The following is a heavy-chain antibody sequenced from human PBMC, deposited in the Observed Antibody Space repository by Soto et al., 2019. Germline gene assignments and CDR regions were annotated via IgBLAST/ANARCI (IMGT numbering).Heavy chain of an antibody. CDR1: GGSISSGGYY. D-gene: IGHD6-13*01. CDR3: ARAFARAEAGTNWFDP. CDR2: IYYSGST. V-gene: IGHV4-31*03. J-gene: IGHJ5*02. Sequence: PSETLSLTCTVSGGSISSGGYYWSWIRQHPGKGLEWIGYIYYSGSTYYNPSLKSRVTISVDTSKNQFSLKLSSVTAADTAVYYCARAFARAEAGTNWFDPCGQGTLVTVSS.